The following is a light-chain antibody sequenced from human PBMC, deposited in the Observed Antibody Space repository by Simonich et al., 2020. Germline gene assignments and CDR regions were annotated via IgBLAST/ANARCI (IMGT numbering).Light chain of an antibody. Sequence: DIVMTQTPLSLSVTPGQPASISCKSSQSLLHSDGKTYLYWYLQKPGQSPQLLIYEVAKRVSGVPDRFSGSGSGTDFTLKISRVEAEDVGVCYCMQSIQLPLTFGGGTKVEIK. V-gene: IGKV2D-29*02. CDR1: QSLLHSDGKTY. CDR3: MQSIQLPLT. CDR2: EVA. J-gene: IGKJ4*01.